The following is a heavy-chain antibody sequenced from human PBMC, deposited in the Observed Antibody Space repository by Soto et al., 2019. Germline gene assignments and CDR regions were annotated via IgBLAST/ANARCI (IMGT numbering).Heavy chain of an antibody. CDR1: GFPISSYY. D-gene: IGHD3-3*01. Sequence: SDTMSISSTFFGFPISSYYLSWIRQPPGKGLEWIGYIYYSGSTNYDPSLKSRVTISVDTSKNQFSLKLSSVTAADTAVYYCARDYYDFWSGSSSPNTWFDPWGQGTLVTVSS. V-gene: IGHV4-59*01. J-gene: IGHJ5*02. CDR3: ARDYYDFWSGSSSPNTWFDP. CDR2: IYYSGST.